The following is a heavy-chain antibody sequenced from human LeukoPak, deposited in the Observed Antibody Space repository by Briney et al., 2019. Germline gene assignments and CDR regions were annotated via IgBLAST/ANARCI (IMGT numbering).Heavy chain of an antibody. CDR2: INPSGGT. V-gene: IGHV1-46*01. CDR3: ATDRISGFDY. CDR1: GYTFSMYN. Sequence: ASVKVSCKASGYTFSMYNMHWVRQAPGQGLEWMGIINPSGGTSYAQKLQGRITMTRDTSTSTLYMELSSLRSEDTAVYYCATDRISGFDYWGQGTLVTVSS. D-gene: IGHD3-10*01. J-gene: IGHJ4*02.